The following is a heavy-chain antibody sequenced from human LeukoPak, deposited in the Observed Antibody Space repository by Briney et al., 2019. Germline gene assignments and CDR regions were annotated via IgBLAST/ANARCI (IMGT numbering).Heavy chain of an antibody. Sequence: SVKVSCKASGGTLSSYAINWVRQAPGQGLEWIGRIIPIFGIVNYAQNFQGRVTITADKSTNTAYMELSSLRSEDTAFYYCARADSGGYSLDENFDYWGQGTLVTVSS. J-gene: IGHJ4*02. CDR3: ARADSGGYSLDENFDY. D-gene: IGHD5/OR15-5a*01. CDR1: GGTLSSYA. V-gene: IGHV1-69*04. CDR2: IIPIFGIV.